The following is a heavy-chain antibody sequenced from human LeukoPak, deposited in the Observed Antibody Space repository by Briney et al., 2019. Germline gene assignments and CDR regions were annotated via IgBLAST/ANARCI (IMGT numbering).Heavy chain of an antibody. CDR2: INSDGSST. Sequence: GGSLRLSCATYGLTFSSNLMHWVRQAPGKGLVWVSRINSDGSSTIYADSVKGRFTISRDNAKNTLYLQMNSLRAEDTAVYYCSTQRGGSPGDYWGQGALVTVSS. CDR1: GLTFSSNL. J-gene: IGHJ4*02. CDR3: STQRGGSPGDY. V-gene: IGHV3-74*01. D-gene: IGHD6-25*01.